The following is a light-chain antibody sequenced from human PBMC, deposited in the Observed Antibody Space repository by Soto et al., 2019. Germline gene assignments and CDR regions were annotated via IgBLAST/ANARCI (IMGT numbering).Light chain of an antibody. V-gene: IGKV3-20*01. CDR2: GAS. J-gene: IGKJ4*01. CDR3: QQYFSSPLA. CDR1: QSVSSY. Sequence: EFVLTRSPATLSLSPGERATLSCRASQSVSSYLAWYQQKPGQAPRLLIYGASSRAAGIPDRFSGSGSVTDFTLTISRLEPEDFAVYFCQQYFSSPLAFGGGTKVDIK.